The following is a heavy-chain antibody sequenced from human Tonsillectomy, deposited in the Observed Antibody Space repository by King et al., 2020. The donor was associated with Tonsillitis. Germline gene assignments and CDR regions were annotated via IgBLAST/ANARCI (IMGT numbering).Heavy chain of an antibody. Sequence: VQLVESGGDLMKPGGSLRLSCVVSGLTFRDAWMTWVRQAPGKGLEWVGRIKSNPAGGTTDFAAPVKGRFTISRDDSKSMVYLQMNSLKVEDTAVYYCVHIRDPRSWSLGSWGQGTLVTVSS. J-gene: IGHJ1*01. CDR2: IKSNPAGGTT. CDR3: VHIRDPRSWSLGS. CDR1: GLTFRDAW. V-gene: IGHV3-15*01. D-gene: IGHD6-13*01.